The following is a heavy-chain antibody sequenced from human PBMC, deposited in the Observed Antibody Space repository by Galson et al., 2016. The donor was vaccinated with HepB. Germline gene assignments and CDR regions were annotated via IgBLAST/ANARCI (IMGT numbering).Heavy chain of an antibody. D-gene: IGHD5-18*01. CDR3: ARHTAWIQLWLSRVSAFDI. J-gene: IGHJ3*02. CDR1: GSTFSSYG. V-gene: IGHV3-30*03. CDR2: ISYDGSKK. Sequence: SLRLSCAVSGSTFSSYGMHWVRQAPGKGLEWVAVISYDGSKKYYADSVKGRFTISRDNSKNTLFVQMNSLKASDTAMYYCARHTAWIQLWLSRVSAFDIWGQGTMVTVSA.